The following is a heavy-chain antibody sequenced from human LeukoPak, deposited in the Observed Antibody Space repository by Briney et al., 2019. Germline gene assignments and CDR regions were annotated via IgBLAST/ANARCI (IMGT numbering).Heavy chain of an antibody. V-gene: IGHV4-59*08. Sequence: SETLSLTCTVSGVSISSYYWSWIRQPPGKGLEWIGSINYRGSTHYNPSLESRVTISVDTSKNQFSLKLSSVTAADTAVYYCARCRDGYIWGPGILDYWGQGTLVTVSS. D-gene: IGHD5-24*01. CDR1: GVSISSYY. CDR2: INYRGST. CDR3: ARCRDGYIWGPGILDY. J-gene: IGHJ4*02.